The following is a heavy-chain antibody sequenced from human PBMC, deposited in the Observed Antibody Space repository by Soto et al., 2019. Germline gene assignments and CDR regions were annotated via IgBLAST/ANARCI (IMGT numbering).Heavy chain of an antibody. CDR1: GGTFSSYA. J-gene: IGHJ6*02. V-gene: IGHV1-69*12. CDR3: ATGYCSGGSCYEDYYYYYGMDV. D-gene: IGHD2-15*01. Sequence: QVQLVQSGAEVKKPGSSVKVSCKASGGTFSSYAISWVRQAPGQGLEWMGGIIPIFGTANYAQKFQGRVTSTADESTSTAYMELSSLRSEDTAVYYCATGYCSGGSCYEDYYYYYGMDVWGQGTTVTVSS. CDR2: IIPIFGTA.